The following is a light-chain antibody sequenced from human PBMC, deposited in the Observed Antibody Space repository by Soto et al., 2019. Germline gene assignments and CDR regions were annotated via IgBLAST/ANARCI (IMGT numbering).Light chain of an antibody. Sequence: DIQMTQSPSSVSASVGDRVTITCRASQGISNSLAWYQQKPGKVPKLLISAASTLESGVPSRFSGSGSGTDFTLTISSLQPEDFATYYCQQANSFPITFGQGTRLEIK. V-gene: IGKV1D-12*01. CDR1: QGISNS. J-gene: IGKJ5*01. CDR2: AAS. CDR3: QQANSFPIT.